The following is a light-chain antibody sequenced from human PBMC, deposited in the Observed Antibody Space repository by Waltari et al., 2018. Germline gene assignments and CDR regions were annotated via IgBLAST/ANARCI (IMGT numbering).Light chain of an antibody. CDR1: ALGKTS. Sequence: YVLTQPPSISVPPGQTAPITSSGEALGKTSASWDQQKAGQPPTLVIYQNNRRPSDIPDRCSASTSGNAATLTIRGTQPTDEADYYCQAWDTVSFVVFGGGTRLTVL. CDR2: QNN. J-gene: IGLJ2*01. V-gene: IGLV3-1*01. CDR3: QAWDTVSFVV.